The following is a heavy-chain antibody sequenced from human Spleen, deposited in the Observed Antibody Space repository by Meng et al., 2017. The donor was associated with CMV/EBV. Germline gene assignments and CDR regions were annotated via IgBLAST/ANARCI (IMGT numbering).Heavy chain of an antibody. CDR1: GGSVSSGSYY. Sequence: SETLSLTCTVSGGSVSSGSYYWSWIRQPPGKGLEWIGYIYYSGSTNYNPSLKSRVTISVDTSKNQFSLKLSSVTAADTAVYYCARTRPAAMRGAFDIWGQGTMVTVSS. CDR3: ARTRPAAMRGAFDI. CDR2: IYYSGST. D-gene: IGHD2-2*01. V-gene: IGHV4-61*01. J-gene: IGHJ3*02.